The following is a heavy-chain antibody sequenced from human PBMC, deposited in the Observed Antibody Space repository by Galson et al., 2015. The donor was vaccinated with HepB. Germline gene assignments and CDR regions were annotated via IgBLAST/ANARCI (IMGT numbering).Heavy chain of an antibody. V-gene: IGHV3-23*01. J-gene: IGHJ4*02. D-gene: IGHD2-8*01. CDR2: ISGSGRNT. CDR3: AKATSSVYGGFTVAFGS. Sequence: SLRLSCATSRFTFGDYIMSWVRQSPGGGLEWVSSISGSGRNTYYADSVEGRFTISRDNSNGILYLHMNSLGPDDTAIYYCAKATSSVYGGFTVAFGSWGRGTLVTVSS. CDR1: RFTFGDYI.